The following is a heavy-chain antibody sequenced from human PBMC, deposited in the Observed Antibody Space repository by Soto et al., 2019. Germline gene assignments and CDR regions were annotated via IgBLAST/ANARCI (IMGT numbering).Heavy chain of an antibody. J-gene: IGHJ4*02. CDR2: INPSGGST. Sequence: ASVKVSCKASGYTFTGYYMHWVRQAPGQGLEWVGIINPSGGSTSYAQKFQGRVTMTRDTSTSTVYMELSSLRSEDTAVYYCARDHYYDSSGYSPNWGFGYWGQGTLVTVSS. CDR3: ARDHYYDSSGYSPNWGFGY. V-gene: IGHV1-46*01. D-gene: IGHD3-22*01. CDR1: GYTFTGYY.